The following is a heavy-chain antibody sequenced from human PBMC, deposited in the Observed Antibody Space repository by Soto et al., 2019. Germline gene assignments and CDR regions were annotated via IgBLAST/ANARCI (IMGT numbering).Heavy chain of an antibody. CDR2: ISAYNGDK. CDR1: GYTFINYG. J-gene: IGHJ6*02. Sequence: QVYLVQSGPEVKKPGASVKVSCKASGYTFINYGVSWVRQAPGQGLEWMGWISAYNGDKKYAENVEGRVTLTTDTSTSTAYMEMRTLRSDDTAAYYCARDGPHIPAVGDVWGQGTTVTVSS. V-gene: IGHV1-18*01. D-gene: IGHD6-13*01. CDR3: ARDGPHIPAVGDV.